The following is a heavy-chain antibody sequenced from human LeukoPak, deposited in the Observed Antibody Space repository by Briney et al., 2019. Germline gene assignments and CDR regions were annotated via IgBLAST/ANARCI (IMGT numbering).Heavy chain of an antibody. D-gene: IGHD1-7*01. CDR3: GRDFGLSGTKRSFDI. V-gene: IGHV3-11*01. Sequence: GGSLRLSCAASGFIFSDYYMGWIRQAPGKGLEWVSYISGSGSTIFYADSVKGRFTISRDNAKNSMHLRMNSLRAEDTAVYYCGRDFGLSGTKRSFDIWGQGTMVTVSS. CDR1: GFIFSDYY. J-gene: IGHJ3*02. CDR2: ISGSGSTI.